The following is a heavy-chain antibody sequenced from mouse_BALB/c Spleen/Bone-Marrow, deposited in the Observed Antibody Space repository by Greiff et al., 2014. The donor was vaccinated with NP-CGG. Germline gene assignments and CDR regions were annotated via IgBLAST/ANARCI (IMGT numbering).Heavy chain of an antibody. CDR3: SRGGNYGTY. J-gene: IGHJ3*01. Sequence: VKLMESGAELVRPGSSVKISCKASGYAFSTYWMNWVKQRPGQGLEWIGRIYPGNGNADYNGKFKDKATLTADKSSRTAYMHLSSLTSEDSAVYFCSRGGNYGTYWGQGTLVTVSA. D-gene: IGHD2-1*01. V-gene: IGHV1-80*01. CDR2: IYPGNGNA. CDR1: GYAFSTYW.